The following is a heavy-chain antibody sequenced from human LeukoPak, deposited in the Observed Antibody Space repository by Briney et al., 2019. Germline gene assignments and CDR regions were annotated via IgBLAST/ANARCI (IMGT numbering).Heavy chain of an antibody. CDR2: IIPIFGTA. CDR3: ARSYVRRLANGDYFDH. Sequence: GASVKVSCKASGYTFTSYGISWVRQAPGQGLEWMGWIIPIFGTANYAQKFQGRVTITADESTSTAYMELSSLRSEDTAVYYCARSYVRRLANGDYFDHWGQGTLVTVSS. V-gene: IGHV1-69*13. D-gene: IGHD3-10*02. J-gene: IGHJ4*02. CDR1: GYTFTSYG.